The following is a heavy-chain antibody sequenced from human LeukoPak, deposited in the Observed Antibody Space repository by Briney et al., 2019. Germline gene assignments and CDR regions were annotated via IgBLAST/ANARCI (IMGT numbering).Heavy chain of an antibody. CDR1: GFTFSGYG. J-gene: IGHJ4*02. CDR3: AKDQRELNHRRRYYFDY. Sequence: PGRSLRLSCAASGFTFSGYGIYWVRQGPGKGLEWVAVISSDGNNKIYGGSVKGRFTISRDKSKNTLYLQMNSLRAEDTAVYYCAKDQRELNHRRRYYFDYWGQGTLVTVSS. V-gene: IGHV3-30*18. D-gene: IGHD1-26*01. CDR2: ISSDGNNK.